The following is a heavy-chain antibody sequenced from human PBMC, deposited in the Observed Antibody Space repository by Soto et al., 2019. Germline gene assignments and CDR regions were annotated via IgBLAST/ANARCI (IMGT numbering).Heavy chain of an antibody. V-gene: IGHV3-23*01. CDR3: AKASQGRGYSSSRFSGTHMDV. Sequence: GGSLRLSCAASGFTFSSYAMSWVRQAPGKGLEWVSAISGSGGSTYYADCVKGRFTISRDNSKNTLYLQMNSLRAEDTAVYYCAKASQGRGYSSSRFSGTHMDVWGKGTTVTVSS. CDR1: GFTFSSYA. CDR2: ISGSGGST. J-gene: IGHJ6*03. D-gene: IGHD6-13*01.